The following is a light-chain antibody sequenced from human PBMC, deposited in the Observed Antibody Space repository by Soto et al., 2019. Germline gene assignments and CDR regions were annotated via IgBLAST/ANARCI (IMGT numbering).Light chain of an antibody. V-gene: IGKV3-11*01. CDR3: QQRSNWPALT. J-gene: IGKJ4*01. Sequence: EIVLTQSPATLSLSPGERATLSCRASQSVSSYLAWYQQKPGQAPRLLIYDASNRATCIPARFSGSGSGTDFTLTISSLELEDFAVYYCQQRSNWPALTFGGGTKVEIK. CDR2: DAS. CDR1: QSVSSY.